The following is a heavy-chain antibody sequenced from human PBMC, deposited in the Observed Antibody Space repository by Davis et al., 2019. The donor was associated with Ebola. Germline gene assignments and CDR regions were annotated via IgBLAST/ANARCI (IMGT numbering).Heavy chain of an antibody. V-gene: IGHV1-2*06. CDR2: VTPNSGDT. CDR1: GYTFKNYA. CDR3: ANFGSGSGW. J-gene: IGHJ4*02. D-gene: IGHD3-10*01. Sequence: ASVKVSCKASGYTFKNYAISWVRQAPGQGLEWMGRVTPNSGDTYYAQKFQGRVTMTRDTSTSTAFMELSRLTSDDTAVYYCANFGSGSGWWGQGTLVTVSS.